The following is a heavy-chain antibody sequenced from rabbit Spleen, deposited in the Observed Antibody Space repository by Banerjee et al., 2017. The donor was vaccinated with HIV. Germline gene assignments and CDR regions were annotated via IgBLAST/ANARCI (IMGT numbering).Heavy chain of an antibody. Sequence: QEQLVESGGGLVQPGGSLKLSCKASGFDFSTYGVSWVRQAPGKGLEWIGYIDPVFGITYYASWVNGRFTISSHNAQNTLYLQLNSLTAADTATYFCARDYSAAPNLWGQGTLVTVS. CDR1: GFDFSTYG. V-gene: IGHV1S47*01. CDR2: IDPVFGIT. CDR3: ARDYSAAPNL. J-gene: IGHJ4*01. D-gene: IGHD2-1*01.